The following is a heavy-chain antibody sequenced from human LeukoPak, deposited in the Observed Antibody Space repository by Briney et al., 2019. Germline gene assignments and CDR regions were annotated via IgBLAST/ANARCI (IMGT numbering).Heavy chain of an antibody. D-gene: IGHD3-22*01. CDR3: AKAVGYYDSSGYSNDAFDI. Sequence: GGSLRLSCAASGFTFSSYGMHWVHQAPGKGLEWVAFIRYDGSNKYYADSVKGRFTISRDNSKNTLYLQMNSLRAEDTAVYYCAKAVGYYDSSGYSNDAFDIWGQGTMVTVSS. CDR2: IRYDGSNK. J-gene: IGHJ3*02. CDR1: GFTFSSYG. V-gene: IGHV3-30*02.